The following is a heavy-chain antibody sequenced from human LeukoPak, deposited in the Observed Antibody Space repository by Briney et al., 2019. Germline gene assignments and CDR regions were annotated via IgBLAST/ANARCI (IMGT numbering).Heavy chain of an antibody. CDR1: GYSFTGYY. Sequence: ASVKVSCKASGYSFTGYYMHWVRQAPGQGLEWMGWINPNSGDTKYAQKFQGRVTMTRDTSISTAYMELTRLRSDDTAVYYCARGGLRVMVYRLYYMDVWSKGTTVTVSS. V-gene: IGHV1-2*02. CDR3: ARGGLRVMVYRLYYMDV. CDR2: INPNSGDT. D-gene: IGHD2-8*01. J-gene: IGHJ6*03.